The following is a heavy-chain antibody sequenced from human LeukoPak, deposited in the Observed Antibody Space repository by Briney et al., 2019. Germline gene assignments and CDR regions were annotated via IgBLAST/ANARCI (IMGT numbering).Heavy chain of an antibody. V-gene: IGHV3-74*01. J-gene: IGHJ3*02. CDR1: GLTFSSHW. D-gene: IGHD3-3*01. CDR3: ARARSDGAFDI. Sequence: GGSLRLSCAASGLTFSSHWMHWVRQAPGKGLVWVSRITNDGSSTTYADSVKGRFTISRDNAKNMLYLQMNSLRAEDTAVYYCARARSDGAFDIWGQGTMVTVSS. CDR2: ITNDGSST.